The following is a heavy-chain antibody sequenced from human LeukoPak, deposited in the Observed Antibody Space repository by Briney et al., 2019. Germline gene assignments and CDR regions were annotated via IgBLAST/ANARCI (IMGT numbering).Heavy chain of an antibody. D-gene: IGHD6-19*01. J-gene: IGHJ4*02. CDR1: GGSISSYY. Sequence: SSETLSLTXTVSGGSISSYYWSWIRRPPGKGLEWIGYIYYTGSASYNPSLKSRVTISVDTSKNHFSLNLSSVTAADTAVYYCARAVSGYYFDYWGQGTLVAVSS. V-gene: IGHV4-59*01. CDR2: IYYTGSA. CDR3: ARAVSGYYFDY.